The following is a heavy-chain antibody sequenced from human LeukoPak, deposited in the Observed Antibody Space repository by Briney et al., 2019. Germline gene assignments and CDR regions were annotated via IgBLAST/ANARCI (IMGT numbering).Heavy chain of an antibody. CDR1: GCAFTSYG. V-gene: IGHV1-18*01. CDR3: ARDGGYYDSSGYH. D-gene: IGHD3-22*01. CDR2: ISAYNGNT. Sequence: ASVKVSCKASGCAFTSYGISWVRQAPGQGLECMGWISAYNGNTNYAQKLQGRVTMTTDTSTSTAYMGLRSLRSDDTAVYYCARDGGYYDSSGYHWGQGPLSPSPQ. J-gene: IGHJ4*02.